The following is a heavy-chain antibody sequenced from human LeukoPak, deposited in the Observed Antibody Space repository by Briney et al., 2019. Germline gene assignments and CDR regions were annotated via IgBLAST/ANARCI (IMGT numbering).Heavy chain of an antibody. CDR1: GGSISITTSY. Sequence: SETLSLTCTVSGGSISITTSYWGWIRQPPGEGLEWVASIYYSGGTYYNPSLRSRVAISIDTSKNQFSLRLSSVTAADTAVYYCARRNRYFDYWGQGALVTVSS. CDR2: IYYSGGT. V-gene: IGHV4-39*01. J-gene: IGHJ4*02. CDR3: ARRNRYFDY.